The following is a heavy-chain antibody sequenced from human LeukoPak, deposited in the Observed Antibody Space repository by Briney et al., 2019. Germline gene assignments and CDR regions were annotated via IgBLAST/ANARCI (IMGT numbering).Heavy chain of an antibody. Sequence: GGSLRLSCAASGFTFSSYWMTWVRQAPGKGLEWVANIKQDGSEKYYVDSVKGRFTISGDNTENSLYLQMNSLRAEDTAVYYCARDRVGDHWGQGTLVTVSS. CDR2: IKQDGSEK. J-gene: IGHJ4*02. CDR1: GFTFSSYW. D-gene: IGHD3-10*01. V-gene: IGHV3-7*01. CDR3: ARDRVGDH.